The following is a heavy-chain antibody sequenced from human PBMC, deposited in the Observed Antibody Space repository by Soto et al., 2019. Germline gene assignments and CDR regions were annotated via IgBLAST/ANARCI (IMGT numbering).Heavy chain of an antibody. V-gene: IGHV1-8*01. D-gene: IGHD6-13*01. CDR2: MNPNSGNT. Sequence: ASVKVSCKASGYTFTSYDINWVRQATGQGLEWMGWMNPNSGNTGYAQKFQGRVTMTRNTSIGTAYMELSSLRSEDTAVYYCARGVKAAAGPWYNCFDPWGRGTLVTVSS. J-gene: IGHJ5*02. CDR1: GYTFTSYD. CDR3: ARGVKAAAGPWYNCFDP.